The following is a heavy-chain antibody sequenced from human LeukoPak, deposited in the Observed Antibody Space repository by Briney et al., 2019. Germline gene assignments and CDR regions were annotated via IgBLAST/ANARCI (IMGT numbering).Heavy chain of an antibody. CDR1: GGTFSSYA. D-gene: IGHD2-15*01. J-gene: IGHJ4*02. CDR2: VIPIFGTA. Sequence: SVKVSCKASGGTFSSYAISWVRQAPGQGGEWMGGVIPIFGTANYTQKFQSRVTITADNTTSTAYMELSSLRSEDTAVYYCARLDCSGGSCYPRAHSGDYWGQGTLVTVSS. V-gene: IGHV1-69*06. CDR3: ARLDCSGGSCYPRAHSGDY.